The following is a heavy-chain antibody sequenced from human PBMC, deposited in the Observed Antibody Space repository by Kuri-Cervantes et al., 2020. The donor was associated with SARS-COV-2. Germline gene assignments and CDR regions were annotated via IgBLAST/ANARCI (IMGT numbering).Heavy chain of an antibody. CDR2: ISYDGSNK. V-gene: IGHV3-30-3*01. CDR1: GFTFTSHA. D-gene: IGHD4-17*01. Sequence: GESLKISCAVSGFTFTSHAMHWVRQAPGSGLEWVAVISYDGSNKYYADSVKGRFTISRDNAKNSLYLQMNSPRAEDTAVYYCARASGPVTTFDYWGQGTLVTVSS. CDR3: ARASGPVTTFDY. J-gene: IGHJ4*02.